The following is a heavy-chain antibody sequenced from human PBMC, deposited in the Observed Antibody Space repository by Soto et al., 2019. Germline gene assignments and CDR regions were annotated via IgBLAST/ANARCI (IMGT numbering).Heavy chain of an antibody. CDR2: ISGSGGST. Sequence: GGSLRLSCAASGFTFSSYAMSWVRQAPGKGLEWVSAISGSGGSTYYADSVKGRFTISRDNSKNTLYLQMNSLRAEDTAVYYCAKDHFVVVPAAIPLNYGMDVWGQGPTVTVSS. CDR3: AKDHFVVVPAAIPLNYGMDV. CDR1: GFTFSSYA. V-gene: IGHV3-23*01. D-gene: IGHD2-2*02. J-gene: IGHJ6*02.